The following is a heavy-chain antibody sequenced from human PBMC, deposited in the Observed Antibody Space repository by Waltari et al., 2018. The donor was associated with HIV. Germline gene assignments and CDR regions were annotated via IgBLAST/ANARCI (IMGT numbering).Heavy chain of an antibody. CDR3: TTPPATTYLTY. CDR1: GSTFNQYW. Sequence: EVQLVESGGGLVQPGGPLRLSCAASGSTFNQYWMHWVRQAPGKGLEWVSRISSDGTGMNYADSVRGRFTISRDNAKNTLYLQMDSLRVDDTAVYYCTTPPATTYLTYWGQGTLVSVSS. D-gene: IGHD3-9*01. V-gene: IGHV3-74*01. J-gene: IGHJ4*02. CDR2: ISSDGTGM.